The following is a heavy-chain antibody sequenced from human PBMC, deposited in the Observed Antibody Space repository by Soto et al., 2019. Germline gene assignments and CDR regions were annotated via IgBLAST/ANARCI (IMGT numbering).Heavy chain of an antibody. Sequence: PGGSLRLSCATSGFTFSGSAMHWVRQASGKGLEWVGRIRGDTNNYATAYAASVRGRFTISRDDSKNTAYLQMTSLKTEDTAVYYCTPQWELLTKNFFDYWGQGTLVTVSS. CDR3: TPQWELLTKNFFDY. J-gene: IGHJ4*02. CDR2: IRGDTNNYAT. D-gene: IGHD1-26*01. CDR1: GFTFSGSA. V-gene: IGHV3-73*01.